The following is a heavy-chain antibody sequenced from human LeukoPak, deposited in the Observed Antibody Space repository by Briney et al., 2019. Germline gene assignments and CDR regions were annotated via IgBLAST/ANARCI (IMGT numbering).Heavy chain of an antibody. CDR3: ARVLARYGNLDY. J-gene: IGHJ4*02. D-gene: IGHD1-14*01. CDR2: INPNSGGT. CDR1: GYTFTDYY. V-gene: IGHV1-2*02. Sequence: ASVKVSCKASGYTFTDYYIHWVREAPGQGLEWMGWINPNSGGTNYTQKFQGRVTMTRDTSISTAYLELNRLTSDDTAVYYCARVLARYGNLDYWGQGILVTVSS.